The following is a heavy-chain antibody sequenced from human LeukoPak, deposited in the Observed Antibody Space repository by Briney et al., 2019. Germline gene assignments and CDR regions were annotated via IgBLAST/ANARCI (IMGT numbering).Heavy chain of an antibody. CDR3: AREKIAVAGYGRNDY. J-gene: IGHJ4*02. CDR1: GGSISSSSYY. CDR2: IYYSGST. Sequence: SETLSLTCTVSGGSISSSSYYWGWIRQPPGKGLEWIGSIYYSGSTYYNPSLKSRVTISVDTSKNQSSLKLSSVTAADTAVYYCAREKIAVAGYGRNDYWGQGTLVTVSS. D-gene: IGHD6-19*01. V-gene: IGHV4-39*02.